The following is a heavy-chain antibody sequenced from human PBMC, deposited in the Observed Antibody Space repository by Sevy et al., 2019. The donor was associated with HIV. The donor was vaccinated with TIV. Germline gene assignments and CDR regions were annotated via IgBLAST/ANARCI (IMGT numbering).Heavy chain of an antibody. D-gene: IGHD3-3*01. CDR3: ARDDQDSWSGYYKVQYQYIMDV. CDR1: GGSINNYW. CDR2: IYSSGTA. J-gene: IGHJ6*02. Sequence: SETLSLTCTVSGGSINNYWWGWIRQPAGKGLEWIGRIYSSGTADYNPSVKSRVTMSVDTARKQFSLKLRSVTAADTAVYFCARDDQDSWSGYYKVQYQYIMDVWGQGTTVTVSS. V-gene: IGHV4-4*07.